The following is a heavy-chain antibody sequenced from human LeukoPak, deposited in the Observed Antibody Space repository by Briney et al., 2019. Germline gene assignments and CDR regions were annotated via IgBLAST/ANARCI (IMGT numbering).Heavy chain of an antibody. CDR3: ARGVATTGAKFFDY. D-gene: IGHD6-13*01. CDR2: INPNNGGT. J-gene: IGHJ4*02. CDR1: GYTFTVYY. V-gene: IGHV1-2*02. Sequence: ASVKVSCKASGYTFTVYYIHWLRQAPGQRLEWLGWINPNNGGTLYAQKFQGGVTMTRDTSLGAVYMELSRLTPDDTAVYYCARGVATTGAKFFDYWGQGTLVTVSS.